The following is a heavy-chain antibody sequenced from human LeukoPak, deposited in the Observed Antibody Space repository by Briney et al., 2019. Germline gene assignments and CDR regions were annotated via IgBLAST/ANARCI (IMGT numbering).Heavy chain of an antibody. CDR3: ARSMTTVSFDAFDI. V-gene: IGHV1-46*01. CDR1: GYTFTSYY. D-gene: IGHD4-17*01. CDR2: INPSGGST. Sequence: GASVKVSCKASGYTFTSYYMHWVRQAPGQGLEWMGIINPSGGSTSYAQKFQGRVTITADKSTSTAYMELSSLRSEDTAVYYCARSMTTVSFDAFDIWGQGTMVTVSS. J-gene: IGHJ3*02.